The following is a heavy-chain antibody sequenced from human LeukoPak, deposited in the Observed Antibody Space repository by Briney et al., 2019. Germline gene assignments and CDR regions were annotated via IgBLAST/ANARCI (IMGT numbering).Heavy chain of an antibody. CDR3: ARGVGYCSSTSCYGGEDH. CDR2: INAGNGNT. V-gene: IGHV1-3*01. Sequence: ASVKVSCKASGYTFTSYAMHWVRQAPGQRLEWMGWINAGNGNTKYSQKFQGRVTITRDTSASTAYMELSSLRSEDTAVYYCARGVGYCSSTSCYGGEDHWGQGTLVTVSS. CDR1: GYTFTSYA. J-gene: IGHJ4*02. D-gene: IGHD2-2*01.